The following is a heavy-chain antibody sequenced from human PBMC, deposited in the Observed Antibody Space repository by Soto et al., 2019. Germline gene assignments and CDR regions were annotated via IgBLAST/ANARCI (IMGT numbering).Heavy chain of an antibody. Sequence: GASVKLSCKASGYTFTSCDINWVRQATGQGLEWIGWMIANSGNTDYAQKFQERVTITRDMSTSTAYMELSSLRSEDTAVYYCAADYQWELELVPLGFDIWGQGTMVTVSS. D-gene: IGHD1-7*01. CDR3: AADYQWELELVPLGFDI. CDR2: MIANSGNT. J-gene: IGHJ3*02. CDR1: GYTFTSCD. V-gene: IGHV1-8*01.